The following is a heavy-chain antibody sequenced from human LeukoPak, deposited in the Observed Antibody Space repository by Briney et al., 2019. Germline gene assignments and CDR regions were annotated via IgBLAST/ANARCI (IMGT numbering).Heavy chain of an antibody. CDR2: ISSSGSTI. CDR1: GFTFSSYE. J-gene: IGHJ4*02. D-gene: IGHD6-19*01. CDR3: AKDVLDSSGSFDY. V-gene: IGHV3-48*03. Sequence: PGGSLRLSCAASGFTFSSYEMNWVRQAPGKGLEWVSYISSSGSTIYYADSVKGRFTISRDNSKNTLYLQMNSLRAEDTAVYYCAKDVLDSSGSFDYWGQGTLVTVSS.